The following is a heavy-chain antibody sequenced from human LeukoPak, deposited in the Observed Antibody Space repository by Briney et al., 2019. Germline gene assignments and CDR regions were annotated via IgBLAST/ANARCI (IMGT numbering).Heavy chain of an antibody. Sequence: SETLSLTCAVYGGSFSGYYWSWIRQPPGKGLEWIGEINHSGSTNYNPSLKSGVTISVDTSKNQFSLKLSSVTAADTAVYYCASEYSSGRRFDYWGQGTLVTVSS. CDR2: INHSGST. CDR3: ASEYSSGRRFDY. D-gene: IGHD6-19*01. CDR1: GGSFSGYY. J-gene: IGHJ4*02. V-gene: IGHV4-34*01.